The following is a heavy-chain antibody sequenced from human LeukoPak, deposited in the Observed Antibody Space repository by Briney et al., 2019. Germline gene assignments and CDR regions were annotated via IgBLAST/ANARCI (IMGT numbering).Heavy chain of an antibody. D-gene: IGHD3-10*01. V-gene: IGHV4-38-2*01. Sequence: SETLSLTCAVSGYSISSGYYWGWIRQPPGKGLEWVGSIYHSGSTYYNPSLKSRVTISVDTSKNQFSLKLSSVTAPHTAACSSGRNSGGSPFDAFDIWGQGTMVTVSS. J-gene: IGHJ3*02. CDR1: GYSISSGYY. CDR2: IYHSGST. CDR3: GRNSGGSPFDAFDI.